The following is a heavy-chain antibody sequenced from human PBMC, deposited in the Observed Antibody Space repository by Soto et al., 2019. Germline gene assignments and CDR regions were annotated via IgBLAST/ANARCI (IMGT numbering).Heavy chain of an antibody. V-gene: IGHV4-59*01. D-gene: IGHD3-10*01. Sequence: QVQLQESGPGLVRPAESLSLICSVSTDSMRTYSWTWIRQSPGTGLEWIGYVYHTGSTEYNPSLESRVTISIDMSKKQFSLQLTSVTAADTAVYFCARDDTTGLLEFWGQGTLVTVSS. CDR3: ARDDTTGLLEF. CDR2: VYHTGST. CDR1: TDSMRTYS. J-gene: IGHJ4*02.